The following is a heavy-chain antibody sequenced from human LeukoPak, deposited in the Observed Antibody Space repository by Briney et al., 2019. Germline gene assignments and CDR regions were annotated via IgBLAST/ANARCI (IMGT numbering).Heavy chain of an antibody. V-gene: IGHV3-66*01. CDR3: AKDLRTVAGTNFDY. Sequence: PGGSLRLSCAASGFSVSTNYMSWVRQAPGMRLEWVSLIYSASSAYYADSVRGRFTISRDNSKNTLYLQMNSLRAEDTAVYYCAKDLRTVAGTNFDYWGQGTLVTVSS. D-gene: IGHD6-19*01. CDR1: GFSVSTNY. CDR2: IYSASSA. J-gene: IGHJ4*02.